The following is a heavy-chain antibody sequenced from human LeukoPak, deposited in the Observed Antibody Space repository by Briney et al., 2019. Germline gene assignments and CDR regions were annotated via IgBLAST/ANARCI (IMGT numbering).Heavy chain of an antibody. Sequence: GGSLRLSCAASGFTFSSYAMSWVRQAPGKGLEWVSAISDGGGSTYYADSVRGRFTISRDNSKNTLYLQMNNLRAEDTAVYYCVKDGEDFWYYWGQGTLVTVSS. CDR1: GFTFSSYA. D-gene: IGHD3-3*01. CDR3: VKDGEDFWYY. J-gene: IGHJ4*02. V-gene: IGHV3-23*01. CDR2: ISDGGGST.